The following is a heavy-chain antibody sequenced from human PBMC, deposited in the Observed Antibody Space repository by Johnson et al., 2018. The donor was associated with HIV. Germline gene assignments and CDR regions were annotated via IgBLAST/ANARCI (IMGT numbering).Heavy chain of an antibody. CDR3: TRGWGYAFDV. Sequence: EQLVESGGGVVQPGRSLRLSCAASGFTFSSYWMHWVRQAPGKGLVWVSRINSDGSSTSYADSVKGRCTIYRNNAKNTLYLQMNSLRAEDTAVYYCTRGWGYAFDVWGQGTMVTVSS. CDR2: INSDGSST. D-gene: IGHD3-10*01. V-gene: IGHV3-74*02. J-gene: IGHJ3*01. CDR1: GFTFSSYW.